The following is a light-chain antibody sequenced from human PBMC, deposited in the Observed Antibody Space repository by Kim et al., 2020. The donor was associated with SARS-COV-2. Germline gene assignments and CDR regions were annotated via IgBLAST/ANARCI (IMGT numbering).Light chain of an antibody. J-gene: IGLJ3*02. CDR3: SSYTSSSTLV. CDR1: SSDVGGYHH. V-gene: IGLV2-14*03. Sequence: QSALTQPASVSGSPGQSITISCTGTSSDVGGYHHFSWYQHHPGKAPKLMIYDVSKRPSGVSNRFSGSKSGNTASLTISGLQAEDEADYYCSSYTSSSTLVFGGGTQLTVL. CDR2: DVS.